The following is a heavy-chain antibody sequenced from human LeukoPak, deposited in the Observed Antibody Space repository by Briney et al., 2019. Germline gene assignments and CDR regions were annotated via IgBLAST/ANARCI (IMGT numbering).Heavy chain of an antibody. J-gene: IGHJ6*02. CDR3: ARAGVPRRYYYGPQSLYYYYGMDV. CDR1: GFTFSNAW. Sequence: GGSLRLSCAASGFTFSNAWMSWVRQAPGKGLEWVGRIKSKTDGGTTDYAAPVKGRFTISRDDSKNTLYLQMNSLRAEDTAVYYCARAGVPRRYYYGPQSLYYYYGMDVWGQGTTVTVSS. D-gene: IGHD3-10*01. CDR2: IKSKTDGGTT. V-gene: IGHV3-15*01.